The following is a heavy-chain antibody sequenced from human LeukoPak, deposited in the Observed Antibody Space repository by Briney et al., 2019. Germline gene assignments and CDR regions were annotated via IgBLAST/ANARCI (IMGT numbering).Heavy chain of an antibody. V-gene: IGHV3-21*01. CDR2: TSSSSRNT. CDR3: ARGGTFGVDISDY. J-gene: IGHJ4*02. Sequence: GGSLRLSCAVSGFTFSTYSMTWVRQAPGKGLEWVSSTSSSSRNTYYADSVRGRFTISRDNAKNSLYLQMNSLRAEDTAVYYCARGGTFGVDISDYWGQGTLVTVSS. CDR1: GFTFSTYS. D-gene: IGHD3-3*01.